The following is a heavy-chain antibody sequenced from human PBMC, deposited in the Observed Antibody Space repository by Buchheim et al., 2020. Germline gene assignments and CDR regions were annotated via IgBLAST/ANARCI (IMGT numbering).Heavy chain of an antibody. J-gene: IGHJ4*02. CDR1: GYTFTSYD. Sequence: QVQLMQSGAEVKKPGASVKVSCKASGYTFTSYDINWVRQATGQGLEWMGWMNPNSGNTGYAQKFQGRVTMTRNTSISTAYMELSSLRSEDTAVYYCARGLPGDYDFWSGYYTGSGLDYWGQGTL. V-gene: IGHV1-8*01. D-gene: IGHD3-3*01. CDR2: MNPNSGNT. CDR3: ARGLPGDYDFWSGYYTGSGLDY.